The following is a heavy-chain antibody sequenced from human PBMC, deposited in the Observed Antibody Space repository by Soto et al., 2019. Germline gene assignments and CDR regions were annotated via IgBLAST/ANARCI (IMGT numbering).Heavy chain of an antibody. Sequence: QVQLQQWGAGLLKPSETLSLTCAVYGGSFSGYYWSWIRQPPGKGLEWIGEINHSGSTNYNPSHKSRVTISVDTSKNQFSLRLSSVTAADTAVYYCARVSKGPWGQGTLVTVSS. D-gene: IGHD4-4*01. CDR1: GGSFSGYY. CDR2: INHSGST. CDR3: ARVSKGP. V-gene: IGHV4-34*01. J-gene: IGHJ5*02.